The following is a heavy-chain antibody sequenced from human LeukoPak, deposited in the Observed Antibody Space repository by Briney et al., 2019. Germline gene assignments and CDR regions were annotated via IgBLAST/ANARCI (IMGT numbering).Heavy chain of an antibody. Sequence: GASVKVSCKASGYTFTSHGISWVRQAPGQGLEWMGWISAYNGNTNYAQKFQGRVTLTRDTSTSTAYMQLRSLSSDDTAVYYCARGMITIFPFDYWGQGTLVTVSS. V-gene: IGHV1-18*01. D-gene: IGHD3-3*01. CDR2: ISAYNGNT. CDR1: GYTFTSHG. J-gene: IGHJ4*02. CDR3: ARGMITIFPFDY.